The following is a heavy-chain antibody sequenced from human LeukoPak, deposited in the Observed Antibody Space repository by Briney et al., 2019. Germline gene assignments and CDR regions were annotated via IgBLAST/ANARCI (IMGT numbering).Heavy chain of an antibody. CDR2: TRNKANSYTT. J-gene: IGHJ2*01. Sequence: GGSLRLSCAASGFAFSDHCMDWVRQAPGKGLEWVGRTRNKANSYTTEYAASVKGRFTISRDDSKKSLYLQMNSLKTEDTAVYYCARESGGGVLGYFDLWGRGTLVSVSS. CDR1: GFAFSDHC. D-gene: IGHD3-10*01. CDR3: ARESGGGVLGYFDL. V-gene: IGHV3-72*01.